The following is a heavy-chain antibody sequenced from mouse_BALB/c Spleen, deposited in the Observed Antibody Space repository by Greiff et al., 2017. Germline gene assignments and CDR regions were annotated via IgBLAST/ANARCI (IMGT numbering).Heavy chain of an antibody. CDR2: INPSTGYT. CDR1: GYTFTSYW. Sequence: VQLQQSGAELAKPGASVKMSCKASGYTFTSYWMHWVKQRPGQGLEWIGYINPSTGYTEYNQKFKDKATLTADKSSSTAYMQLSSLTSEDSAVYYCAREDYRYDVGYSMDYWGQGTSVTVSS. CDR3: AREDYRYDVGYSMDY. J-gene: IGHJ4*01. V-gene: IGHV1-7*01. D-gene: IGHD2-14*01.